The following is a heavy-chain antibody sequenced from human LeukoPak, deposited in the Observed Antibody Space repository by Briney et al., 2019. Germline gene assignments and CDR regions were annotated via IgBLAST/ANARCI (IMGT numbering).Heavy chain of an antibody. CDR3: ARGHWNPNHRSNWFDP. V-gene: IGHV1-8*01. Sequence: GASVKVSCKASGYTFTSYDINWVRQATGQGLEWMGWMNPNSGNTGYAQKFQGRVTMTRNTSISTAYMELSSLRSEDTAVYYCARGHWNPNHRSNWFDPWGQGTLVTVSS. D-gene: IGHD1-1*01. J-gene: IGHJ5*02. CDR1: GYTFTSYD. CDR2: MNPNSGNT.